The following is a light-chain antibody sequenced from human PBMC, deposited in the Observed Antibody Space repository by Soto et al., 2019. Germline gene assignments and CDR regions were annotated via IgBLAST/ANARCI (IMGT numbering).Light chain of an antibody. CDR3: QTWGTGIRV. CDR2: VESDGSH. V-gene: IGLV4-69*01. Sequence: QLVLTQSPSASASLGASVKLTCTLSSGHSTYAIAWHQQQPEKGPRYLMKVESDGSHSKGDGIPDRFSGSSSGAERYLTISSLHSEDEADYYCQTWGTGIRVFGGGTKLTVL. CDR1: SGHSTYA. J-gene: IGLJ2*01.